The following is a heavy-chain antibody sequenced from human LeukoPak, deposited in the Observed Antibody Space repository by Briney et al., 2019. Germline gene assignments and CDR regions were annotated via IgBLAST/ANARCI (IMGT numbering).Heavy chain of an antibody. Sequence: GGSLRLSCAASGFSFSSYAMSWVRQAPGKGLDWVSVISDSGGRTYYADSVKGRFTITRDNSKNTLYLQMNSLRAEDTAVYYCAKGYSARNQFDHWGQGTLVAVSS. CDR2: ISDSGGRT. J-gene: IGHJ4*02. V-gene: IGHV3-23*01. D-gene: IGHD1-14*01. CDR1: GFSFSSYA. CDR3: AKGYSARNQFDH.